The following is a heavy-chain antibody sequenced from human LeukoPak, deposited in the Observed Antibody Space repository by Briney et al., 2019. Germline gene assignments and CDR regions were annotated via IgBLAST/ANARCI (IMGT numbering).Heavy chain of an antibody. Sequence: PGGSLRLSCAASGFISDHYAMHWVRQAPGKGLEWVSLISGDGGGTYYTDSVKGRFTIFRDNSKNSLYLQMNSLRTEDTALYYCAKESDAFDLWGQGTMVTVSS. J-gene: IGHJ3*01. CDR1: GFISDHYA. CDR3: AKESDAFDL. CDR2: ISGDGGGT. V-gene: IGHV3-43*02.